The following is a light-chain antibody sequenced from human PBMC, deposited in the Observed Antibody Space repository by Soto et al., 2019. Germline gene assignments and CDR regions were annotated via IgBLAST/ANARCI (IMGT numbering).Light chain of an antibody. CDR1: SSDVAGYNY. J-gene: IGLJ2*01. CDR2: EVT. V-gene: IGLV2-14*01. Sequence: QSALTQPASVSGSPGQSITISCTGTSSDVAGYNYVSWYQQHPGTAPKLMIYEVTNRPSGVSNRFSCSKSGNAATLTLSGRQVEAEADYYCSSYTTGTTHGVLFGGGTKLTVL. CDR3: SSYTTGTTHGVL.